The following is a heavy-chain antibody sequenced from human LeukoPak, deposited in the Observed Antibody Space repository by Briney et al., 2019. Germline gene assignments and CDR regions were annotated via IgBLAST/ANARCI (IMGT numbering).Heavy chain of an antibody. J-gene: IGHJ2*01. V-gene: IGHV3-7*01. CDR2: IKQDGSEK. D-gene: IGHD2-2*01. CDR3: ARVEGYCSSTSCRPNYFDL. Sequence: GGSLRLYCAASGFTFSSYWMRWVRQAPGKGLEWVANIKQDGSEKYYVDSVKGQFTISRDNAKNPLYLQKNSLRAEDTAVYYCARVEGYCSSTSCRPNYFDLWGRGALVTVSS. CDR1: GFTFSSYW.